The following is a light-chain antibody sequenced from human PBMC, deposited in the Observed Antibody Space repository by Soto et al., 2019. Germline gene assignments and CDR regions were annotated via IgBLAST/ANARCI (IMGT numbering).Light chain of an antibody. Sequence: SYELTQAPSVSVAPGQTARITCGGNNIAIKSVHWYQQKPGQAPVLVVYDDGDRPSGIPERFSGSNSGITATLTITRVEAGDDADYHCQVWDSSSDHRVVFGGGTKLTVL. CDR1: NIAIKS. J-gene: IGLJ2*01. CDR3: QVWDSSSDHRVV. CDR2: DDG. V-gene: IGLV3-21*02.